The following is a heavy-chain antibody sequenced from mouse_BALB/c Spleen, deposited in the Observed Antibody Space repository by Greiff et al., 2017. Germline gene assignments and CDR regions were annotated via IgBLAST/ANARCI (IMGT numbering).Heavy chain of an antibody. CDR3: TREGDGYPNY. CDR1: GYTFTSYW. J-gene: IGHJ2*01. Sequence: VQLQQPGAELVRPGASVKLSCKASGYTFTSYWINWVKQRPGQGLEWIGNIYPSDSYTNYNQKFKDKATLTVDKSSSTAYMQLSSPTSEDSAVYYCTREGDGYPNYWGQGTTLTVSS. D-gene: IGHD2-3*01. V-gene: IGHV1-69*02. CDR2: IYPSDSYT.